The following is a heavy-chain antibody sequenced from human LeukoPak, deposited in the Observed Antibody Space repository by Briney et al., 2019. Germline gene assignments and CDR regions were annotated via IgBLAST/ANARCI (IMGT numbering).Heavy chain of an antibody. CDR1: GFTFSSYA. CDR2: IYSGGST. Sequence: GGSLRLSCAASGFTFSSYAMSWVRQAPGKGLEWVSIIYSGGSTYYADSVRGRFTISRDNSKNTLYLQMNSLRAEDTAVYYCARDRMVRYAFDIWGRGTLVTVSS. J-gene: IGHJ3*02. V-gene: IGHV3-53*01. CDR3: ARDRMVRYAFDI. D-gene: IGHD3-10*01.